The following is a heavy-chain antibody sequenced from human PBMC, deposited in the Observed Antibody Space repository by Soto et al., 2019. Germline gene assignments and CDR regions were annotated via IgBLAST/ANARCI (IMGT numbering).Heavy chain of an antibody. CDR2: ISYDGSNK. J-gene: IGHJ4*02. V-gene: IGHV3-30*18. CDR3: AKARESGYSYGYVDY. Sequence: QVQLVESGGGVVQPGTSLRLSCAASGFTFNTYGMHWVRQAPGKGLEWLAVISYDGSNKYYADSVKGRFTISRDNSKNTLYLQMNSLRVEDTAVYYSAKARESGYSYGYVDYWGQGTLVPVSS. CDR1: GFTFNTYG. D-gene: IGHD5-18*01.